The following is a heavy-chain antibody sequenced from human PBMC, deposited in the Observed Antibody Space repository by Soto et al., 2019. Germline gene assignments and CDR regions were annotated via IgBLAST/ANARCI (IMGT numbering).Heavy chain of an antibody. CDR1: GGSISSGDYY. Sequence: SETLSLTCTVSGGSISSGDYYWIWIRQPPGKGLEWIGYIYYSGSTYYTPSLKSRVSISLDTSKNQFSLTMSSVTDADTAVYYCARAPAGTEYFQHWGQGTLVTVSS. D-gene: IGHD6-25*01. V-gene: IGHV4-30-4*01. J-gene: IGHJ1*01. CDR3: ARAPAGTEYFQH. CDR2: IYYSGST.